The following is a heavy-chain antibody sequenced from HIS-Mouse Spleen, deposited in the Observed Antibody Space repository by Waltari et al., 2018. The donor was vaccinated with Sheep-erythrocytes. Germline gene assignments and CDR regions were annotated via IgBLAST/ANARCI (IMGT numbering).Heavy chain of an antibody. V-gene: IGHV3-30*18. J-gene: IGHJ3*02. Sequence: QVQLVESGGGVVQPGRSLRLSCAASGFTFSSYGMHWVRQAPGKGLELVAVQSYDGSNKYYADSGKGRFTISRDNSKNTLYLQMNSLRAEDTAVYYCAKGDAMVYDAFDIWGQGTMVTVSS. CDR1: GFTFSSYG. D-gene: IGHD2-8*01. CDR3: AKGDAMVYDAFDI. CDR2: QSYDGSNK.